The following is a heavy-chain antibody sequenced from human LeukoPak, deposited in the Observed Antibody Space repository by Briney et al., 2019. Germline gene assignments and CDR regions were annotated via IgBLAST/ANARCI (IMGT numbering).Heavy chain of an antibody. CDR2: IYSRGST. V-gene: IGHV4-4*07. CDR1: GGSITSYY. CDR3: ARAPRGYCSGGSCYSGYYYYYMDV. D-gene: IGHD2-15*01. J-gene: IGHJ6*03. Sequence: SETLSLTCTVSGGSITSYYWSWIRQSAGKGLEWIGRIYSRGSTNYNPSLKSRVTMSVDTSKNQFSLKLSSVTAADTAVYYCARAPRGYCSGGSCYSGYYYYYMDVWGKGTTVTVSS.